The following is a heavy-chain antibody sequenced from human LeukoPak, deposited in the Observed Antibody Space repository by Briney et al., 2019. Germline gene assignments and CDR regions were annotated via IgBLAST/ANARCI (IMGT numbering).Heavy chain of an antibody. CDR3: ARDYRSRRYFDWLSGFY. Sequence: SETLSLTCTVSGGSIISGGYYWSWIRQPPGKGLEWIGYIYHTGLTYYNPSLKSRVTISLDTSKNQFSLNLSSVTAADTAVYYCARDYRSRRYFDWLSGFYWGQGTLVTVSS. CDR1: GGSIISGGYY. D-gene: IGHD3-9*01. V-gene: IGHV4-30-2*01. J-gene: IGHJ4*02. CDR2: IYHTGLT.